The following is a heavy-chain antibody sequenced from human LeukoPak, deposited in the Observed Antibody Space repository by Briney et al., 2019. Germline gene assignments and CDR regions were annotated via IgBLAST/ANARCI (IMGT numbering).Heavy chain of an antibody. D-gene: IGHD2-15*01. CDR2: INHSGST. Sequence: SETLSLTCAVYGGSFSGYYWSWIRQPPGKGLEWIGEINHSGSTNYNPSLKSRVTTSVDTSKNQFSLKLSSVTAADTAVYYCARVLGYCSGGSCYGYFDYWGQGTLVTVSS. V-gene: IGHV4-34*01. CDR1: GGSFSGYY. J-gene: IGHJ4*02. CDR3: ARVLGYCSGGSCYGYFDY.